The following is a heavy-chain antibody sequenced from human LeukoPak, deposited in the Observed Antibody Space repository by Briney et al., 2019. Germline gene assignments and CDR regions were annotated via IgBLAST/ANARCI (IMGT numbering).Heavy chain of an antibody. Sequence: GGSLRLSCAASGFTFSSYSMNWVRQAPGKGLGWGSSISSSSSYIYYADSVKGRFTISRDNAKNSLYLQMNSLRAEDTAVYYCAPRDWFDPWGQGTLVTVSS. CDR2: ISSSSSYI. CDR3: APRDWFDP. CDR1: GFTFSSYS. J-gene: IGHJ5*02. V-gene: IGHV3-21*01.